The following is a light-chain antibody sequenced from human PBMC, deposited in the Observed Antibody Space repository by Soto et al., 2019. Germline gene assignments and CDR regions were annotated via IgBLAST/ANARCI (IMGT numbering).Light chain of an antibody. CDR1: SSNIGRNY. CDR2: SNS. V-gene: IGLV1-40*01. J-gene: IGLJ3*02. Sequence: QSGLTQPPSVSAAPGEKVTISCSGGSSNIGRNYVSWYQQLPGTAPKLLIHSNSRRPSGVPDRFSGSKSGTSASLAITGLQAEDEAAYYCQSYDRRVSGSVFGGGTKLTVL. CDR3: QSYDRRVSGSV.